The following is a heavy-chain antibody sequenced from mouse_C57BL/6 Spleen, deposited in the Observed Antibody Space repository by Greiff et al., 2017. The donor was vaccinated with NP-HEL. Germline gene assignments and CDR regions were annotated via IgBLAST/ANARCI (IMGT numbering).Heavy chain of an antibody. Sequence: QVQLQQSGAELARPGASVKLSCKASGYTFTSYGISWVKQRTGQGLEWIGEIYPRSGNTYYNEKFKGKATLTADKSSSTAYMELRSLTSEDSAVYFCARGYYGSLQYYAMDYWGQGTSVTVSS. CDR1: GYTFTSYG. CDR2: IYPRSGNT. D-gene: IGHD1-1*01. CDR3: ARGYYGSLQYYAMDY. V-gene: IGHV1-81*01. J-gene: IGHJ4*01.